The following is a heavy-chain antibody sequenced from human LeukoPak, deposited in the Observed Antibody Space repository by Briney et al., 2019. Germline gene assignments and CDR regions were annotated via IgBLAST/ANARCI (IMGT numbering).Heavy chain of an antibody. V-gene: IGHV5-51*01. Sequence: GESLKISCKGSGYSFTSYWIGWVRQMPGKGLEWMGIIYPGDSDTRYSPSFQGQVTTSADKSISTAYLQWSSLKASDTAMYYCARHALYCTNGVCYFDYWGQGTLVTVSS. D-gene: IGHD2-8*01. CDR3: ARHALYCTNGVCYFDY. CDR2: IYPGDSDT. J-gene: IGHJ4*02. CDR1: GYSFTSYW.